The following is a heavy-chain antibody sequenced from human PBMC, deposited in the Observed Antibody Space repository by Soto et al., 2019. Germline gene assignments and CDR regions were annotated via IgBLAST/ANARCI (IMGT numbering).Heavy chain of an antibody. CDR3: AGTDYGDFEFDY. Sequence: SETLSLTCTVSGGSISLYYWNWIRQSPGKGLEWIGNIYYSGSTNYNPSLKSRVIISIDTSKTQFSLKLTSVTAADTAVYYCAGTDYGDFEFDYWGQGALVTVSS. CDR1: GGSISLYY. V-gene: IGHV4-59*01. J-gene: IGHJ4*02. CDR2: IYYSGST. D-gene: IGHD4-17*01.